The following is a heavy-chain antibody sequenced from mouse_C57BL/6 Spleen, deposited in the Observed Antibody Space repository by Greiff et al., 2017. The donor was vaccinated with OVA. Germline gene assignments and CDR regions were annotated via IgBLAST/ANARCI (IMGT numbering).Heavy chain of an antibody. CDR3: ARGYAMDY. Sequence: EVQLQQSGPEPVKPGASVKISCKASGYTFTDYYMNWVKQSHGKSLEWIGDINPNNGGTSYNQKFKGKATLTVDKSSSTAYMELRSLTSEDSAVYYCARGYAMDYWGQGTSVTVSS. V-gene: IGHV1-26*01. J-gene: IGHJ4*01. CDR2: INPNNGGT. CDR1: GYTFTDYY.